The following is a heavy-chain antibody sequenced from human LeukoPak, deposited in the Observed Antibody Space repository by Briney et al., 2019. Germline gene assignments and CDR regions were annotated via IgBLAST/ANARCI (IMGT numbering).Heavy chain of an antibody. CDR1: GFTFSNYW. CDR3: ATNSFWSGYY. Sequence: GXXRLSCAASGFTFSNYWMHWVRQAPGKGLVWVSRINSDGSSTNYADSAKGRFTISRDNAKNTLYLQMNSLRAEDTAVYYCATNSFWSGYYWGQGTLVTVSS. D-gene: IGHD3-3*01. V-gene: IGHV3-74*01. J-gene: IGHJ4*02. CDR2: INSDGSST.